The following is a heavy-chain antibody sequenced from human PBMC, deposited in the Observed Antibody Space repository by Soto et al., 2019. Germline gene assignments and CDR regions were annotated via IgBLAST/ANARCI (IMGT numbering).Heavy chain of an antibody. CDR3: ARGKITIFGRGMDV. V-gene: IGHV4-34*01. J-gene: IGHJ6*03. Sequence: SLTRSVTCAVGDVSISGYCWSWIRQTPGKGLEWIGEISTNYNPSLKSRVTISVDTSKNQFSLKLSSVTAADTPVYYCARGKITIFGRGMDVWGKGTTVTVSS. D-gene: IGHD3-3*01. CDR1: DVSISGYC. CDR2: IST.